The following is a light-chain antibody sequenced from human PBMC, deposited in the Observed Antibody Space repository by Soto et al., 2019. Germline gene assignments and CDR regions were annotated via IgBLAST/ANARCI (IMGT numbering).Light chain of an antibody. CDR2: WAS. J-gene: IGKJ1*01. CDR1: QSVLYSSNNKNY. Sequence: DIVMTQSPDSLAVSLGERATINCKSSQSVLYSSNNKNYLAWYQQKPGQSPKLLIYWASTRESGVPDRFSGSGSGTDFTLTISSLQAEDVAVYYCRQYYRTPPTFGQGTKVDIK. V-gene: IGKV4-1*01. CDR3: RQYYRTPPT.